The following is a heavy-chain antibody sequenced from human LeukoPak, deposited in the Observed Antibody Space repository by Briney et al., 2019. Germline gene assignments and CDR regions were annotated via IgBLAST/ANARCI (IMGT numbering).Heavy chain of an antibody. CDR3: AREYDSSGYYHTSGWFDP. CDR2: IKQDGSEK. Sequence: GGSLRLSCAASGFTFSSHWMSWVRQAPGKGLEWVANIKQDGSEKYYVDSVKGRFTISRDNAKNSLYLQMNSLRAEDTAVYYCAREYDSSGYYHTSGWFDPWGQGTLVTVSS. D-gene: IGHD3-22*01. V-gene: IGHV3-7*01. J-gene: IGHJ5*02. CDR1: GFTFSSHW.